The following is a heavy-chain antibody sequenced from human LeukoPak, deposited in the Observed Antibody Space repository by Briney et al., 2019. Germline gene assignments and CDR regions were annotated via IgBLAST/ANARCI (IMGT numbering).Heavy chain of an antibody. CDR1: GFSVSRNY. CDR3: ARENSH. Sequence: GGSLRLSCAASGFSVSRNYMSWVRQAPGKGLEWVSAIRGSGGSTYYADSVKGRFTISRDNSKNTLYLQMNSLRAEDTAVYYCARENSHWGQGTLVTVSS. V-gene: IGHV3-23*01. CDR2: IRGSGGST. J-gene: IGHJ4*02. D-gene: IGHD2-21*01.